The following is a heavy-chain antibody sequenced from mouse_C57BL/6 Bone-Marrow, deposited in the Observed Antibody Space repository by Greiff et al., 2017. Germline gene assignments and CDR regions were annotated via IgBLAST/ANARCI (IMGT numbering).Heavy chain of an antibody. Sequence: QVQLQQPGAELVKPGASVKMSCKASGYTLTSYWITWVKQRPGQGLEWIGDIYPGSGSTNYNEKFKSKATLTVDTSSSTAYMQLSSLTSEDSAVYYCARGPLAYYAMDYWGQGTSVTGSS. CDR1: GYTLTSYW. CDR2: IYPGSGST. V-gene: IGHV1-55*01. CDR3: ARGPLAYYAMDY. J-gene: IGHJ4*01.